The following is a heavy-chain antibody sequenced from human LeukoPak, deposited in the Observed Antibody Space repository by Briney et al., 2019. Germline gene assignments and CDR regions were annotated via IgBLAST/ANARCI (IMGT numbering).Heavy chain of an antibody. CDR1: GFTFSSYY. CDR3: AREGAAAGSGYYFDY. V-gene: IGHV3-21*01. D-gene: IGHD6-13*01. CDR2: ISSSSSNI. Sequence: GGSLRPSCAASGFTFSSYYMNWVRQAPGKGLEWVSSISSSSSNIYYADSVKGRFTISRDNTKNSLYLQMNSLRVEDTAVYYCAREGAAAGSGYYFDYWGQGTLVAVSS. J-gene: IGHJ4*02.